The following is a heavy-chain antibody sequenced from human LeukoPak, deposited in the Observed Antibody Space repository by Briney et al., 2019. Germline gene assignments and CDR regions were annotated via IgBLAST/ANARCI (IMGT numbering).Heavy chain of an antibody. CDR3: ARRGTYGDYSYYYMDV. CDR1: GYSFTSYW. CDR2: IYPGDSDT. Sequence: GESLKISCKGSGYSFTSYWIGWVRQMPGKGLEWMGIIYPGDSDTRYSPSFQGQVTISADKSISTAYLQWSSLKASDTAMYYCARRGTYGDYSYYYMDVWGTGTTVTVSS. J-gene: IGHJ6*03. D-gene: IGHD1-26*01. V-gene: IGHV5-51*01.